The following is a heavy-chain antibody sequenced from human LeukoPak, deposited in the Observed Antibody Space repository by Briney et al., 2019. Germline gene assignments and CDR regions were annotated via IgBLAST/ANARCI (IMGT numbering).Heavy chain of an antibody. Sequence: SETLSLTCTVSGGSISSYYWSWIRQPPGKGLEWIGYIYYSGSTNYNPSLKSRVTISVDTSKNQFSLKLSSVTAADTAVYYCARDERYSSGWSAEYFQHWGQGTLVTVSS. CDR3: ARDERYSSGWSAEYFQH. V-gene: IGHV4-59*01. CDR1: GGSISSYY. CDR2: IYYSGST. D-gene: IGHD6-19*01. J-gene: IGHJ1*01.